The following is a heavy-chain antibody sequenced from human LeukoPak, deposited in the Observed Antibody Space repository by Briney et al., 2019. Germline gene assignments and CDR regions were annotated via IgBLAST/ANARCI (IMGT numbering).Heavy chain of an antibody. CDR3: ARADILTDIDY. J-gene: IGHJ4*02. Sequence: GASVKVSCKASGYTFTSYGISWVRQAPGQGLEWMGWIIAYNGNTNYAQKLQGRVTITTDTSTSTAYMELRSLRSDDTAVYYCARADILTDIDYWGQGTLVTVSS. CDR2: IIAYNGNT. V-gene: IGHV1-18*01. D-gene: IGHD3-9*01. CDR1: GYTFTSYG.